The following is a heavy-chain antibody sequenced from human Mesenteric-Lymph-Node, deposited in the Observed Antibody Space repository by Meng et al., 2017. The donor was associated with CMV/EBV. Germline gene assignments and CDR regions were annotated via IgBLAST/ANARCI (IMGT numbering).Heavy chain of an antibody. CDR3: ARDLGGHDSCYSCLAG. D-gene: IGHD2-15*01. V-gene: IGHV1-69*04. J-gene: IGHJ4*02. Sequence: GGTVSSKAISWVRQTPGQGLEWMGRIIPILGIVDSEQKFQGRVTITADKSTGTAYMELSSLRSEDTAVYYCARDLGGHDSCYSCLAGWGQGTLVTVSS. CDR1: GGTVSSKA. CDR2: IIPILGIV.